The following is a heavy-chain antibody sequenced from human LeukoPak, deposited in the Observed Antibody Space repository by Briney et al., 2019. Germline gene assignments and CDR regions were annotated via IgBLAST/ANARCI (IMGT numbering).Heavy chain of an antibody. Sequence: SETLSLTCAVSGGSISSGGYSWSWIRQPPGKGLEWIGYIYHSGSTYYNPSLKSRVTISVERSKNQFSLKLSSVTAADTAVYYGTRVSSSGWFDPWGQGTLVTVSS. V-gene: IGHV4-30-2*01. CDR3: TRVSSSGWFDP. D-gene: IGHD6-6*01. J-gene: IGHJ5*02. CDR1: GGSISSGGYS. CDR2: IYHSGST.